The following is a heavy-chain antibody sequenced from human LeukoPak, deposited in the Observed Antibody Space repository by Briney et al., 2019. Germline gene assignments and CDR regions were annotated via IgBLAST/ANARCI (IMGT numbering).Heavy chain of an antibody. CDR3: ARVGIVVVVALPGYMDV. V-gene: IGHV4-34*01. CDR1: GGSSSGYY. CDR2: INHSGST. J-gene: IGHJ6*03. Sequence: SETLSLTFAVYGGSSSGYYWSWIRQPPGKGLEWIGEINHSGSTNYNPSLKSRVTISVDTSKNQFSLKLSSVTAADTAVYYCARVGIVVVVALPGYMDVWGKGTTVTVSS. D-gene: IGHD2-15*01.